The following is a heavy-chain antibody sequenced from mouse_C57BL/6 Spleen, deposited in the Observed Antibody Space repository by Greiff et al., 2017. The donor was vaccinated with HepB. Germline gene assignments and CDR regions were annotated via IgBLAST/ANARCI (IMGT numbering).Heavy chain of an antibody. V-gene: IGHV1-9*01. D-gene: IGHD1-1*01. J-gene: IGHJ4*01. CDR2: ILPGSGST. CDR1: GYTFTGYW. CDR3: ARWPFYYGSSLYAMDY. Sequence: QVQLQQSGAELMKPGASVKLSCKATGYTFTGYWIEWVKQRPGHGLEWIGEILPGSGSTNYNEKFKGKATFTADTSSNTAYMQLSSLTTEDSAIYYCARWPFYYGSSLYAMDYWGQGTSVTVSS.